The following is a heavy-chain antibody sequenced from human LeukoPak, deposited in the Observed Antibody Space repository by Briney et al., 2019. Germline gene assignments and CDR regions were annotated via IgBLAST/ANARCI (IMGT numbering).Heavy chain of an antibody. CDR1: GGSISSSSYY. V-gene: IGHV4-39*01. D-gene: IGHD5-24*01. J-gene: IGHJ3*02. CDR2: IYYSGST. CDR3: ASRGNGYNWDAFDI. Sequence: PSETLSLTCTVSGGSISSSSYYWGWIRQPPGKGLEWIGSIYYSGSTYYNPSLKSRVTISVDTSKNQFSLKLSSVTAAEPAVYYYASRGNGYNWDAFDIWGQGTMVTVSS.